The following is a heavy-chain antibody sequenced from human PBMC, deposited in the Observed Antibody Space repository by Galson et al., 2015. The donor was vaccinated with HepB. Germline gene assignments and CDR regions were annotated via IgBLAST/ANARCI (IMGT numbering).Heavy chain of an antibody. D-gene: IGHD3-16*01. CDR3: ARLGELGIWYYFDY. Sequence: VKVSCKASGYTFTSYDINWVRQATGQGLEWMGWLNPNSGNTGYAQKFQGRVTMTRNTSISTAYMELSSLRSEDTAVYYCARLGELGIWYYFDYWGQGTLVTVSS. J-gene: IGHJ4*02. CDR2: LNPNSGNT. V-gene: IGHV1-8*01. CDR1: GYTFTSYD.